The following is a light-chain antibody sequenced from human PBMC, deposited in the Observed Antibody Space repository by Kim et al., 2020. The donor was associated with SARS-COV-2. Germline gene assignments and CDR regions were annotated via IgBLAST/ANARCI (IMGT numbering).Light chain of an antibody. CDR2: QDS. V-gene: IGLV3-1*01. J-gene: IGLJ2*01. CDR1: KLGDKY. Sequence: SYELTQPPSVSMSPGQTVSITCPGDKLGDKYACWYQQKPGQSPVLVIYQDSKRPSGIPERFSGSNSGNTATLTISGTQAMDEADYYCQAWDSSTVVFGGG. CDR3: QAWDSSTVV.